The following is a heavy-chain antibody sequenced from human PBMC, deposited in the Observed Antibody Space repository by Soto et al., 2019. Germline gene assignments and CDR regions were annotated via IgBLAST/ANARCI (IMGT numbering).Heavy chain of an antibody. D-gene: IGHD5-12*01. CDR1: GGSISSGGYY. Sequence: PSETLSLTCTVSGGSISSGGYYWSWIRQHPGKGLEWIGYIYDSGSTYYNPSLKSRVTISVDTSKNQFSLKLSSVTAADTAVYYCARVAGYSGYRFADYWGQGTLVTVSS. CDR3: ARVAGYSGYRFADY. J-gene: IGHJ4*02. V-gene: IGHV4-31*03. CDR2: IYDSGST.